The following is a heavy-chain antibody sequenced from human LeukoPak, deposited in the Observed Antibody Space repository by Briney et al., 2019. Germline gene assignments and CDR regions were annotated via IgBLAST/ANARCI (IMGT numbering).Heavy chain of an antibody. CDR2: INPNGDAT. D-gene: IGHD1-20*01. Sequence: AAVKVSCKTSGYTFTKYLIHWVRQAPGQGLEWVGTINPNGDATNYAPRLQGRLTLTQDTSTSTVYMELRGLTPDDTAVYYCARPLFCAFDNCGYWLDPWGPGTLVTVSS. CDR3: ARPLFCAFDNCGYWLDP. CDR1: GYTFTKYL. V-gene: IGHV1-46*01. J-gene: IGHJ5*02.